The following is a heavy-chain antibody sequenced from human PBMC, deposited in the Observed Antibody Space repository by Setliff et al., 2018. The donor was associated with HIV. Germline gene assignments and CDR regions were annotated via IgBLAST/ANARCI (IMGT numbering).Heavy chain of an antibody. CDR2: IYTNGYT. CDR1: GGSIRSGSYY. Sequence: SETLSLTCTVSGGSIRSGSYYWTWIRQPAGKGPEWIGHIYTNGYTNYNLSLKSRVTISVDTSRDQFSLQLTSVTAADTAVYYCARAPPGIQNDAFDVWGQGTMVTV. J-gene: IGHJ3*01. CDR3: ARAPPGIQNDAFDV. V-gene: IGHV4-61*09.